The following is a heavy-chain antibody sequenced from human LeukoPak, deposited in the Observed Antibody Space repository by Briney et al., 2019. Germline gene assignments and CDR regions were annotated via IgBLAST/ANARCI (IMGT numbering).Heavy chain of an antibody. CDR3: VRYYDILTGDAFDI. J-gene: IGHJ3*02. CDR1: GFTVSSNY. V-gene: IGHV3-66*01. D-gene: IGHD3-9*01. Sequence: GGSLRLSCAASGFTVSSNYMSWVRQAPGKGLEWVSVIYSGGSTYYADSVKGRFTISRDNSKNTLYLQMNSLRAEDTAVYYCVRYYDILTGDAFDIWGQGTMVTVSS. CDR2: IYSGGST.